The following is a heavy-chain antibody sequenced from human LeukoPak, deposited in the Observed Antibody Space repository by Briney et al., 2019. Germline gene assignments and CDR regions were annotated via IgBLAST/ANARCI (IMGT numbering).Heavy chain of an antibody. CDR2: IHSGGTT. Sequence: GGSLRLSCAASGFIFSSYAMSWVRQAPGKGLEWVSGIHSGGTTYYADSVKGRFSISRDNSKNTLCLDMSSLRAEDTAVYYCAKDVVVVVVVATPGDAFDIWGQGTKVTVSS. CDR1: GFIFSSYA. V-gene: IGHV3-23*01. J-gene: IGHJ3*02. CDR3: AKDVVVVVVVATPGDAFDI. D-gene: IGHD2-15*01.